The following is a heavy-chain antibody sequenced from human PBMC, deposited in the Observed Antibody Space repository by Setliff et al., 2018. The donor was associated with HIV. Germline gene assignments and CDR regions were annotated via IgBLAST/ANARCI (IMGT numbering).Heavy chain of an antibody. CDR1: GGSFSGYY. CDR2: VNPRGRT. J-gene: IGHJ4*03. CDR3: AREGKTALVTKYFDY. V-gene: IGHV4-34*01. D-gene: IGHD5-18*01. Sequence: PSETLSLTCAVYGGSFSGYYWSWIRQPPGKGLEWIGEVNPRGRTNYSPSLKSRVTISEDTSKNHFSLKLTSVTAADTAVYYCAREGKTALVTKYFDYWGQGTTVTVSS.